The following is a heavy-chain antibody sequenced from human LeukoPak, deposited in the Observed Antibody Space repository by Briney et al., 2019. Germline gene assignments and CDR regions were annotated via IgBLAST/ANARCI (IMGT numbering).Heavy chain of an antibody. CDR1: GFTFSNAW. D-gene: IGHD6-25*01. Sequence: KAGGSLRLSCAASGFTFSNAWMSWVRQPPGKGLEWIGEISHSGSTTYNPSLKSRFSVSVDTSKNQFSLRMRSVTAADTGVYYCARARETEAIDSWGQGTLVTVSS. CDR3: ARARETEAIDS. J-gene: IGHJ4*02. CDR2: ISHSGST. V-gene: IGHV4-34*01.